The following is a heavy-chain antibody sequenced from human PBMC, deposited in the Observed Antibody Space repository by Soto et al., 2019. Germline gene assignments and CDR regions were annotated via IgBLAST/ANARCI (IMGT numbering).Heavy chain of an antibody. CDR2: ISAYNGNT. D-gene: IGHD5-12*01. J-gene: IGHJ5*02. V-gene: IGHV1-18*01. CDR3: ARDTLRGYSGYDNWFDP. Sequence: VKVSCKASGYTFTSYGISWVRQAPGQGLEWMGWISAYNGNTNYAQKLQGRVTMTTDTSTSTAYMELRSLRSDDTAVYYCARDTLRGYSGYDNWFDPWGQGTLVTVSS. CDR1: GYTFTSYG.